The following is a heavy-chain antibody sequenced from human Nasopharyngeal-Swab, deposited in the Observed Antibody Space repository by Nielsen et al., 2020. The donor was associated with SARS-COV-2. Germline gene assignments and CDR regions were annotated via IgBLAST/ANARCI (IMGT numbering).Heavy chain of an antibody. CDR2: IIPILGIA. V-gene: IGHV1-69*10. Sequence: SVKVSCKASGGTFSSYAISWVRQAPGQGLEWMGGIIPILGIANYAQKFQGRVTMTRNTSISTAYMELSSLRSEDTAVYYCARGREQLVPGLNYYYGMDVWGQGTTVTVSS. CDR3: ARGREQLVPGLNYYYGMDV. CDR1: GGTFSSYA. D-gene: IGHD6-6*01. J-gene: IGHJ6*02.